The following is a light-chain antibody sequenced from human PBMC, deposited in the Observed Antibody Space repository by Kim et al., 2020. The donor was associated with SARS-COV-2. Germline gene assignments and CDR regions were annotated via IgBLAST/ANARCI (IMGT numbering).Light chain of an antibody. V-gene: IGLV1-44*01. CDR2: SND. Sequence: QSVLTQPPSASGTPGQRVTISCSGSDSNIGTNTVNWYQQIPGTAPKLLIYSNDHRPSGDQDRFSGSKSGTSASLAISGLQSGDEADYYCSAWDDSLNANVFGTGTKVTVL. J-gene: IGLJ1*01. CDR1: DSNIGTNT. CDR3: SAWDDSLNANV.